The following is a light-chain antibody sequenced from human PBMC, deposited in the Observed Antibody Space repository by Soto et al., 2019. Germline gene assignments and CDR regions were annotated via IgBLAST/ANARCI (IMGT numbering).Light chain of an antibody. CDR2: DAS. Sequence: EVVLTQSPATLSLSPGESATLSCRASQSVSSYLVWYQQKLGQAPRLLIYDASNRATGIPARFSGSGSGTDFTRTISSLEPEDFAVYFCQQRSNWPLTFGGGTKVEIK. J-gene: IGKJ4*01. CDR3: QQRSNWPLT. V-gene: IGKV3-11*01. CDR1: QSVSSY.